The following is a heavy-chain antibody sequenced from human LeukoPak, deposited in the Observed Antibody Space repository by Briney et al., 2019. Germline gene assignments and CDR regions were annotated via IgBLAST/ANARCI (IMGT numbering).Heavy chain of an antibody. D-gene: IGHD3-16*01. CDR3: ARRYREEGSYAY. V-gene: IGHV4-39*01. CDR2: IYYSGST. CDR1: GGSISSSSYY. J-gene: IGHJ4*02. Sequence: SETLSLTCTVSGGSISSSSYYWGWIRQPPGKGLEWNGSIYYSGSTYYNPSLKSRVTISVDTSKNQFSLKLSSVTAADTAVYYCARRYREEGSYAYWGQGTLVTVSS.